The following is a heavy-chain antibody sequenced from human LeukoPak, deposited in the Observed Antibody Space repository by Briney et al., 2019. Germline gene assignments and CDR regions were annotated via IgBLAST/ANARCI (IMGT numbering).Heavy chain of an antibody. J-gene: IGHJ4*02. CDR2: ISSSSSTI. CDR3: ARDLAVAGSFDY. Sequence: PGGSLRLSCAASGFTLGNYNMNWVRQAPGKGLEWVSYISSSSSTIYYADSVEGRFTISRDNAKNSLYLQMNSLRDEDTAVYYCARDLAVAGSFDYWGQGTLVTVSS. D-gene: IGHD6-19*01. V-gene: IGHV3-48*02. CDR1: GFTLGNYN.